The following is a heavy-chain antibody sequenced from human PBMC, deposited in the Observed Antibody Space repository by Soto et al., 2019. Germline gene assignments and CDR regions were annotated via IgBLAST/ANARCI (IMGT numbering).Heavy chain of an antibody. CDR2: TYYSGTT. V-gene: IGHV4-59*11. Sequence: SETLSLTCTVSGGSFSSLYWTWVRQPPGKGLEWIGYTYYSGTTNYNPSLKSRVTISVDTSKSQLSLKLTSVTAADTAVYYCARLSVHRNAMDVWGQGTTVTVS. J-gene: IGHJ6*02. CDR3: ARLSVHRNAMDV. CDR1: GGSFSSLY.